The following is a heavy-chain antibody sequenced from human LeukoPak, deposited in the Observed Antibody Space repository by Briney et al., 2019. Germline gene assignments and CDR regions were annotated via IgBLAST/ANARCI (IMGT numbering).Heavy chain of an antibody. CDR1: GFTVSSNY. CDR2: TYSGGST. V-gene: IGHV3-53*01. CDR3: ASVYSRSSEGMDV. D-gene: IGHD6-6*01. Sequence: GGSLRLSCAASGFTVSSNYMSWVRQAPGKGLEWVSVTYSGGSTYYADSVKGRFTISRDNSKNTLYLQMNSLRAEDTAVYYCASVYSRSSEGMDVWGQGTTVTVSS. J-gene: IGHJ6*02.